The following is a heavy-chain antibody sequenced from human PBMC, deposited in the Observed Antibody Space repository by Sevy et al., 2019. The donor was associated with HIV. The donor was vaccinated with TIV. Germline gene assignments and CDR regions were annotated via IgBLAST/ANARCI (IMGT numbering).Heavy chain of an antibody. CDR3: ARHVWGLLENDAFDI. CDR1: GYSISSGYY. D-gene: IGHD1-26*01. J-gene: IGHJ3*02. V-gene: IGHV4-38-2*01. CDR2: IYESGST. Sequence: SETLSLTCGVSGYSISSGYYWGWIRQPPGKGLGWVGSIYESGSTYYSPSLKSRVTISVDTSKNQFSLNLSSVTAADTAVYYCARHVWGLLENDAFDIWGQGTMVTVSS.